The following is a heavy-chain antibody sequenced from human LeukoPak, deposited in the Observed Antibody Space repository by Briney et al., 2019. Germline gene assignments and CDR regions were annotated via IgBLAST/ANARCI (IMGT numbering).Heavy chain of an antibody. J-gene: IGHJ4*02. CDR1: GGSFSGYY. V-gene: IGHV4-59*01. CDR3: ARGGAVAGFLYYFDY. CDR2: IYYSGNT. Sequence: SETLSLTCAVYGGSFSGYYWSWIRQPPGKGLEWIGYIYYSGNTNYNPSLKSRVTISVDTSKNQFSLKLSSVTAADTAVYYCARGGAVAGFLYYFDYWGQGTLVTVSS. D-gene: IGHD6-19*01.